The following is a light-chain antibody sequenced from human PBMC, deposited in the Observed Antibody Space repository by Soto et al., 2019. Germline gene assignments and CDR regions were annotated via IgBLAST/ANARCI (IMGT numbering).Light chain of an antibody. CDR1: QSLSGT. CDR3: QQRTLWPRT. CDR2: GAS. V-gene: IGKV3-11*01. J-gene: IGKJ1*01. Sequence: EIVLTQSPGTLSLSPGERATLSCRASQSLSGTLAWFQQKPGQPPRLLIYGASNRATGIPARFTASGSGTDFTLTISSLEPEDFAVYYCQQRTLWPRTFGQGTKVDIK.